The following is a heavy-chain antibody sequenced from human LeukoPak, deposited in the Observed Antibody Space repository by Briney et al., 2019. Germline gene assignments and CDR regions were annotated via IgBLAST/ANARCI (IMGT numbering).Heavy chain of an antibody. V-gene: IGHV4-61*01. CDR3: ARYYDSSGYWSTPHFDY. D-gene: IGHD3-22*01. Sequence: SETLSLTCTVSGASVSGVSFYWNWIRQPPGKGLQYIGYIQYSGSTNYNPSLKSRVTMSVDTSKNQFSLKLRSVTAADAAVYYCARYYDSSGYWSTPHFDYWGQGTLATVSS. CDR1: GASVSGVSFY. CDR2: IQYSGST. J-gene: IGHJ4*02.